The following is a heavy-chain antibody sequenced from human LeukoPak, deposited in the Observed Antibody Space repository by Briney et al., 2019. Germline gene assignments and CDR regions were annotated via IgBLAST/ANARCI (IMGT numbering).Heavy chain of an antibody. D-gene: IGHD6-6*01. Sequence: PGRSLRLSCAASGFTFSSHAMHWVRQAPGKRLEWVAVVSYDGSNKDYADSMKGRFTISRDNAKNSLYLQMNSLRAEDTAVYYCARDSEGMYSSSPRSFDYWGQGTLVTVSS. CDR1: GFTFSSHA. CDR2: VSYDGSNK. J-gene: IGHJ4*02. V-gene: IGHV3-30-3*01. CDR3: ARDSEGMYSSSPRSFDY.